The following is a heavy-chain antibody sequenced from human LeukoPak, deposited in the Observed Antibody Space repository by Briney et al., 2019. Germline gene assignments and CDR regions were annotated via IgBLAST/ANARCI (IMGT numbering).Heavy chain of an antibody. CDR3: ARDRSGNRWYPDGFDL. Sequence: SETLSLTCAVSGGSISSSNWWSWVRQPPGKGLEWIGEIYHSGSTNYNPSLKSRVTISVDKSKNQFSLKLSSVTAADTAVNCCARDRSGNRWYPDGFDLWGQGTMVTVSS. CDR2: IYHSGST. D-gene: IGHD1-26*01. CDR1: GGSISSSNW. V-gene: IGHV4-4*01. J-gene: IGHJ3*01.